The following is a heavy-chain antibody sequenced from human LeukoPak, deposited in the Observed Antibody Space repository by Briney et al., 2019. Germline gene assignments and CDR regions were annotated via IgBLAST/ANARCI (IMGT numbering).Heavy chain of an antibody. D-gene: IGHD3-10*01. J-gene: IGHJ4*02. CDR1: GFTFDDYA. CDR2: ISWNSGSI. V-gene: IGHV3-9*01. Sequence: GGSLRLSCAASGFTFDDYAMHWVRQAPGKGLEWVSGISWNSGSIGYADSVKGRFTISRDNAKNSLYLQMNSLRAEDTALYYCAKDSIGVGWFGVFDYWGQGTLVTVSS. CDR3: AKDSIGVGWFGVFDY.